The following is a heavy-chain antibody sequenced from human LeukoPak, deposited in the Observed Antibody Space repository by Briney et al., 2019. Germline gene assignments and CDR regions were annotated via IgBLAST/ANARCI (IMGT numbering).Heavy chain of an antibody. V-gene: IGHV3-21*01. Sequence: GGSLRLSCAASGFTFSSYSMNWVRPAPGKGLEWVSSISSSRSYIYYADSMKGRFTISRDNAKNSLYLQMNSLRAEDTAVYYCARARQQLYYYYGMDVWGQGTTVTVSS. CDR3: ARARQQLYYYYGMDV. CDR2: ISSSRSYI. J-gene: IGHJ6*02. CDR1: GFTFSSYS. D-gene: IGHD6-13*01.